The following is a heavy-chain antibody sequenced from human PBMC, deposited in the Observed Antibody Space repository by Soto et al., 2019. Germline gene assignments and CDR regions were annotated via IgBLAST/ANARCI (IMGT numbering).Heavy chain of an antibody. CDR2: IVVGSGNT. D-gene: IGHD3-9*01. CDR3: AADREGGSDILTGSNYYYGMDV. J-gene: IGHJ6*02. V-gene: IGHV1-58*01. CDR1: GFTFTSSA. Sequence: GASVKVSCKASGFTFTSSAVQWVRQARGQRLEWIGWIVVGSGNTNYAQKFQERVTITRDMSTSTAYMELSSLRSEDTAVYYCAADREGGSDILTGSNYYYGMDVWGQGTTVTVSS.